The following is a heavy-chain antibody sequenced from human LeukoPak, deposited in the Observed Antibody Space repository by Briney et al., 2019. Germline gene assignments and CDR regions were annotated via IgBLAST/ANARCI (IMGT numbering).Heavy chain of an antibody. CDR1: GFTFSSYG. D-gene: IGHD6-13*01. CDR2: IRYDGSNK. J-gene: IGHJ6*03. V-gene: IGHV3-30*02. CDR3: AKDSAAADAYYYYYYYMDV. Sequence: GGSLRLSCAASGFTFSSYGMHWVRQAPGKGLEWVAFIRYDGSNKYYADSVKGRFTISRDNSKNTLYLQMNSLRAEDTAVYYCAKDSAAADAYYYYYYYMDVWGKGTTVTISS.